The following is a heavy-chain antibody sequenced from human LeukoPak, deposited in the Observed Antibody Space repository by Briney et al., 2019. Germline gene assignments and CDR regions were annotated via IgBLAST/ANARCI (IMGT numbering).Heavy chain of an antibody. CDR2: MNPNSGNT. J-gene: IGHJ4*02. CDR1: RYTFPNPD. D-gene: IGHD3-22*01. CDR3: AGGYYDNRGYYFDC. V-gene: IGHV1-8*01. Sequence: ASVKVSCQASRYTFPNPDINWVRQATGQGLEWMGWMNPNSGNTCYAQKFQGRVTMTKNTSISTAYMELSSLRSEDTAVYYCAGGYYDNRGYYFDCWGQGTLVTVSS.